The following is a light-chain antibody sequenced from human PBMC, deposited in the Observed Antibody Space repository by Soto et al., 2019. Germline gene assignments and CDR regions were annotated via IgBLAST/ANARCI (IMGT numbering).Light chain of an antibody. CDR1: SSNIGSNY. CDR2: RNN. J-gene: IGLJ3*02. Sequence: QSVLTQPPSASGTPGQRVTISCSGSSSNIGSNYVYWYQQLPGTTPKLLIYRNNQRPSGVPDRFSGSKSGTSASLAISGLRSEDEADYYCAAWDDSLSGGVFGGGTKHTLL. CDR3: AAWDDSLSGGV. V-gene: IGLV1-47*01.